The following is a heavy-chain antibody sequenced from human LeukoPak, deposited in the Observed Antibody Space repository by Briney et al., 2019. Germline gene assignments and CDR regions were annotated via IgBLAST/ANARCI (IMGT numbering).Heavy chain of an antibody. CDR3: ARGGNTGYNYNAFDI. CDR2: ITSGSSTT. Sequence: GGSLRLSCAASGFTFSTYEMNWVRQAPGKGLECVSYITSGSSTTLYADSVRGRFTVFRDNSKNSLYLQMNSLRAEDTAIYYCARGGNTGYNYNAFDIWGQGTMVTVSS. J-gene: IGHJ3*02. D-gene: IGHD3-9*01. V-gene: IGHV3-48*03. CDR1: GFTFSTYE.